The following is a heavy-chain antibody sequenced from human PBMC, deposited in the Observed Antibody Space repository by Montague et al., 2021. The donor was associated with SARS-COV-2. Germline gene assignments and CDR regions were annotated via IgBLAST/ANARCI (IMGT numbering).Heavy chain of an antibody. V-gene: IGHV4-61*01. Sequence: SETLSLTCTVSGGSVRSGLYYWTWIRQPPGKGLEWIGYVYYSGTANHNLSLKSRLTLTVDTSKNQFSLKLSSVTAADTAIYYCARERLDCSGTSCYTNGLDVRGQGTMVTVSS. CDR2: VYYSGTA. CDR1: GGSVRSGLYY. D-gene: IGHD2-15*01. CDR3: ARERLDCSGTSCYTNGLDV. J-gene: IGHJ6*02.